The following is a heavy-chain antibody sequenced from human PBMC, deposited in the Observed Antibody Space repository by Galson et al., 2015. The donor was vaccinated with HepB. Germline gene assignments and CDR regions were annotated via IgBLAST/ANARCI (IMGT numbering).Heavy chain of an antibody. CDR2: MNPNSGNT. CDR3: GRHDYIWGSYRYYAFDI. D-gene: IGHD3-16*02. V-gene: IGHV1-8*01. Sequence: SVKVSGKASGYTFTSYDINWVRQATGQGLEWMGWMNPNSGNTGYAQKFQGRVNMTRNTSISTAYMELSSLRSEDTAVYYCGRHDYIWGSYRYYAFDIWGQGTMVTVSS. CDR1: GYTFTSYD. J-gene: IGHJ3*02.